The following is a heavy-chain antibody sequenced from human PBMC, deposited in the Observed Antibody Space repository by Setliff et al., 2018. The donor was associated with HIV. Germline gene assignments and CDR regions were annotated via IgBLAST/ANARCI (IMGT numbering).Heavy chain of an antibody. D-gene: IGHD2-21*01. CDR2: INNYGVT. Sequence: SETLSLTCAVYGGSFSGFSWNWIRQPPGKGLEWIGDINNYGVTLYTSSLAGRVTISVDTSKNQFSLTLKSLTVADTALYFCSRGPTIRGSFTGVIYTAPLPSFDTWSQGSLVTVSS. V-gene: IGHV4-34*01. J-gene: IGHJ4*02. CDR3: SRGPTIRGSFTGVIYTAPLPSFDT. CDR1: GGSFSGFS.